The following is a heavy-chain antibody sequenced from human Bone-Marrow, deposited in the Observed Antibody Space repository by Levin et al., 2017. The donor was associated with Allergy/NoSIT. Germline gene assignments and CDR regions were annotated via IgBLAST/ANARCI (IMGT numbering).Heavy chain of an antibody. CDR1: GYTFTSYD. Sequence: GESLKISCKASGYTFTSYDINWVRQATGQGLEWMGWMNPNSGNTGYAQKFQGRVTMTRNTSISTAYMELSSLRSEDTAVYYCARAPEAAGTSNAFDIWGQGTMVTVSS. J-gene: IGHJ3*02. CDR2: MNPNSGNT. CDR3: ARAPEAAGTSNAFDI. V-gene: IGHV1-8*01. D-gene: IGHD6-13*01.